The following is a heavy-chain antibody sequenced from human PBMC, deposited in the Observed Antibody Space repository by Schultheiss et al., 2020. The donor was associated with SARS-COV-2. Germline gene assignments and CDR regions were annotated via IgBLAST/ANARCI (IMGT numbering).Heavy chain of an antibody. CDR3: ARDRLSGSYGGDAFDI. V-gene: IGHV3-23*01. CDR2: ISGSGGST. CDR1: GFTFSSYA. Sequence: GGSLRLSCAASGFTFSSYAMNWVRQAPGKGLEWVSGISGSGGSTYYADSVKGRFTISRDNSKNTLYLQMNSLRAEDTAVYYCARDRLSGSYGGDAFDIWGQGTTVTVSS. J-gene: IGHJ3*02. D-gene: IGHD1-26*01.